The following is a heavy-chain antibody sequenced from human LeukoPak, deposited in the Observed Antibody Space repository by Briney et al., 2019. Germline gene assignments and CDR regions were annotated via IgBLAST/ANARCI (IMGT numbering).Heavy chain of an antibody. D-gene: IGHD3-10*01. CDR2: ISSSSSYT. CDR1: GFTFSDYY. Sequence: GGSLRLSCAASGFTFSDYYMSWIRQSPGKGLEGFSYISSSSSYTNYADSVKGRFTISRDNAKNSLYLQMNSLRAEDTAVYYCARVRYGSGSYPLYYFDYWGQGTLVTVSS. V-gene: IGHV3-11*06. CDR3: ARVRYGSGSYPLYYFDY. J-gene: IGHJ4*02.